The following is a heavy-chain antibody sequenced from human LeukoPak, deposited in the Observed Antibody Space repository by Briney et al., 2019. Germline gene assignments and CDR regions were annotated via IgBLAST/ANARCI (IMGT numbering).Heavy chain of an antibody. CDR3: ATGIFGVVII. J-gene: IGHJ4*02. CDR2: IKQDGSEK. D-gene: IGHD3-3*01. V-gene: IGHV3-7*01. Sequence: GGSLRLSCAASGFTFSSCWMSWVRQAPGKGLEWVANIKQDGSEKYYVDSVKGRFTISRDNAKNSLYLQMNSLRAEDTAVYYCATGIFGVVIIWGQGTLVTVSS. CDR1: GFTFSSCW.